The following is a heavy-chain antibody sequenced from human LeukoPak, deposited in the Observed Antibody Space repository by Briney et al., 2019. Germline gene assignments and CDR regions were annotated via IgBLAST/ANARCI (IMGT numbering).Heavy chain of an antibody. CDR3: ARARLTGSGYSNHLYYYYYMDV. J-gene: IGHJ6*03. CDR1: GGSISSYY. D-gene: IGHD4-11*01. Sequence: SETLSLTCTVPGGSISSYYWSWIRQPAGKGLEWIGRFYTSGSTNYNPSLKSRVTMSVDTSKNQFSLKLSSVTAADTAVYYCARARLTGSGYSNHLYYYYYMDVWGKGTTVTVSS. V-gene: IGHV4-4*07. CDR2: FYTSGST.